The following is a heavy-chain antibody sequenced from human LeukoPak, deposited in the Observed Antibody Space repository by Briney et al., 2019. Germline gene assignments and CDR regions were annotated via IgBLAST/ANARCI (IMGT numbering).Heavy chain of an antibody. V-gene: IGHV3-21*01. CDR3: ARDLRSSSWYFDY. CDR2: ISSSSTYI. J-gene: IGHJ4*02. CDR1: GFTFSIYT. D-gene: IGHD6-13*01. Sequence: GGSLRLSCAASGFTFSIYTMNWVRQAPGKGLEWGSSISSSSTYIYYADSVKGRFTISRDNAKNSLYLQMNSLRAEDTAVYYCARDLRSSSWYFDYWGQGTLVTVSP.